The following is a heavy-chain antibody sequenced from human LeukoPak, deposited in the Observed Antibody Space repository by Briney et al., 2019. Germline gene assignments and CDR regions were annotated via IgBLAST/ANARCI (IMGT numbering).Heavy chain of an antibody. V-gene: IGHV1-18*01. D-gene: IGHD2-21*02. J-gene: IGHJ3*02. CDR1: GYTFTSYG. CDR3: ARDHVVVTAIDAFDI. CDR2: ISAYNGNT. Sequence: GASVKVSCKASGYTFTSYGISWVRQAPGQGLEWMGWISAYNGNTNYAQKLQGRVTMTTDTSTSTAYMELRSLRSDDTAVYYCARDHVVVTAIDAFDIWGKGTMVTVSS.